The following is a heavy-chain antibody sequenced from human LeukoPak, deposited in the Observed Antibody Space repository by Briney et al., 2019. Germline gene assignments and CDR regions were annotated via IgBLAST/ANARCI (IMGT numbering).Heavy chain of an antibody. J-gene: IGHJ4*02. CDR1: GYSFTTYW. Sequence: PGESLKISCTGSGYSFTTYWIGWVRQMPGKGLEWMGIFYPGDSDTTYSPSFQGQVTISADKSIGTAYLQWSSLKASDTAIYYCARRSSSSRNFDYWGQGTLVTVSS. V-gene: IGHV5-51*01. CDR2: FYPGDSDT. D-gene: IGHD6-6*01. CDR3: ARRSSSSRNFDY.